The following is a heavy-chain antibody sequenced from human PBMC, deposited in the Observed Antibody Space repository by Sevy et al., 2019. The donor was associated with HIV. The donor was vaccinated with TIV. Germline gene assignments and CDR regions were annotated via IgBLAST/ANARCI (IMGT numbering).Heavy chain of an antibody. V-gene: IGHV3-23*01. J-gene: IGHJ4*02. Sequence: GGSLRLSCAASGFTFSKYSMSWVRQPPGKGLEWVSTLSFGCGEINHADSVKGRFTISRDNSKNSLYLQMNNLRAEDTALYYSAREGCTKPHDYWGQGTLVTVSS. CDR3: AREGCTKPHDY. CDR2: LSFGCGEI. D-gene: IGHD2-8*01. CDR1: GFTFSKYS.